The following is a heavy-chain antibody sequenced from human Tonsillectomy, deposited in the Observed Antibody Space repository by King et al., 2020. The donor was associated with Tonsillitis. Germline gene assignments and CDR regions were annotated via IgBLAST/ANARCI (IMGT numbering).Heavy chain of an antibody. CDR1: GFAFSTYA. CDR2: ISYDGSNR. CDR3: AWVVLGHCSSTTCYPPLDY. V-gene: IGHV3-30-3*01. J-gene: IGHJ4*02. D-gene: IGHD2-2*01. Sequence: VQLVESGGGVVQPGRSLRLSCAASGFAFSTYAMHWVRQAPGKGLEWVAVISYDGSNRYYADSVKGRFTISRDNSKNTLYVQMNSLRAEDKAVYSCAWVVLGHCSSTTCYPPLDYGGQGTLVTASS.